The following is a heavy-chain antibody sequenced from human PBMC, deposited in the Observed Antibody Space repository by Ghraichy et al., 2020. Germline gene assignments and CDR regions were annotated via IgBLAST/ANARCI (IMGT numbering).Heavy chain of an antibody. CDR3: ARARYYQDSRGNGMDV. D-gene: IGHD3-22*01. Sequence: ASVKVSCKASGYTFTGYYMHWVRQAPGQGLEWMGWINPNSGGTNYAQKFQGRVTMTRDTSISTAYMEVTRLTSDDTAVYYCARARYYQDSRGNGMDVWGQGTTVTVSS. V-gene: IGHV1-2*02. CDR1: GYTFTGYY. CDR2: INPNSGGT. J-gene: IGHJ6*02.